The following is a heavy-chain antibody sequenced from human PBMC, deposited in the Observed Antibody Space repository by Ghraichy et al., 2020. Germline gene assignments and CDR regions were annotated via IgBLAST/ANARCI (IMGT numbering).Heavy chain of an antibody. CDR2: INPSGGGT. V-gene: IGHV1-46*01. J-gene: IGHJ3*02. D-gene: IGHD3-22*01. CDR1: GYTFTSSY. Sequence: ASVKVSCKASGYTFTSSYMHWVRQAPGQGLEWVGIINPSGGGTTYAQEFQGRVTVTRDTSTSTVYMELRGLRSEDTAVYYCARDWDFYYDDSDYAFDIWGQGTMVTVSS. CDR3: ARDWDFYYDDSDYAFDI.